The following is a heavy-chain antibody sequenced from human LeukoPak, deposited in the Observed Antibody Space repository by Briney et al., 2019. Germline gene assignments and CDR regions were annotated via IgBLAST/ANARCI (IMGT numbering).Heavy chain of an antibody. Sequence: ASVKVSCRASGYTFTSYGISWVRQAPGQGLEWMGWISAYNGNTNYAQKLQGRVTMTTDTSTSTAYMELRSLRSDDTAVYYCARDPPRRDDGYNDDYWGQGTLVTASS. CDR2: ISAYNGNT. V-gene: IGHV1-18*01. CDR3: ARDPPRRDDGYNDDY. CDR1: GYTFTSYG. D-gene: IGHD5-12*01. J-gene: IGHJ4*02.